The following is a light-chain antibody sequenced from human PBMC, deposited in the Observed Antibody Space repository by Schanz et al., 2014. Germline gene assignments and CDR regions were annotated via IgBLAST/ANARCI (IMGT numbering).Light chain of an antibody. CDR3: QQRSNWPLT. CDR1: QSVSSSY. J-gene: IGKJ4*01. V-gene: IGKV3D-20*02. Sequence: IVLTQSPATLSLSPGERATLSCRASQSVSSSYLAWYQQKPGQAPRLLIYGASSRATGIPDRFSGSGSGTDFTLTISSLEAEDFAVYYCQQRSNWPLTFGGGTNVEIK. CDR2: GAS.